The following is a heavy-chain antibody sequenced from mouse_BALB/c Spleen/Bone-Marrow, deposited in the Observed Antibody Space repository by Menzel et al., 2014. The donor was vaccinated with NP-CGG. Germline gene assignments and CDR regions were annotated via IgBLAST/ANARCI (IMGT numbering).Heavy chain of an antibody. CDR1: GFTFSTHG. D-gene: IGHD4-1*01. V-gene: IGHV5-6*01. J-gene: IGHJ4*01. Sequence: VQLKESGGDLVKPGGSPKLSCAASGFTFSTHGMSWVRQTPDKRLEWVATISSGGGYTYYPDSVKGRFTISRDNANNTLYLQMSSLKSEDTAMYYCTRQRNWDHYAMDYWGQGTSVTVSS. CDR3: TRQRNWDHYAMDY. CDR2: ISSGGGYT.